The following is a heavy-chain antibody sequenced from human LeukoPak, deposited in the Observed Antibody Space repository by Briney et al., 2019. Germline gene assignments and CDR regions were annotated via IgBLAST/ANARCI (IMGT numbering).Heavy chain of an antibody. V-gene: IGHV4-4*02. J-gene: IGHJ4*02. CDR3: ARHQNRNTNFDY. CDR1: GESIRSSNW. CDR2: IYHSGTT. Sequence: PSETLSLTCTVSGESIRSSNWWSWVRQPPGKGLEWIGEIYHSGTTNYNPSLKSRVTISVDTSKNQFSLKLSSVTAADTAVFYCARHQNRNTNFDYWGQGTLVTVSS. D-gene: IGHD1-14*01.